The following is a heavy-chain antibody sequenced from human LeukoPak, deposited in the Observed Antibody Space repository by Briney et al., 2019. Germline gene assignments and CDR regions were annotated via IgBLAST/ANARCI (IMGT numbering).Heavy chain of an antibody. Sequence: PGGSLRLSCAASVFTLSSHYMTWVRQAPGKGLQCVSLISGDGGSTYYADSVKGRFTISRDNSKNSLYLQMNSLRTEDTALYYCAKDPPGDWGQGTLVTVSS. CDR2: ISGDGGST. V-gene: IGHV3-43*02. CDR3: AKDPPGD. CDR1: VFTLSSHY. J-gene: IGHJ4*02.